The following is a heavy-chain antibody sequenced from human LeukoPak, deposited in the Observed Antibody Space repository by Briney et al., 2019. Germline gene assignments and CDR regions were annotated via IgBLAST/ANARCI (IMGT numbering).Heavy chain of an antibody. CDR1: GFTFSSYS. D-gene: IGHD6-6*01. J-gene: IGHJ4*02. V-gene: IGHV3-21*01. Sequence: GGSLRLSCAASGFTFSSYSMNWVRQAPGKGLEWFSSISSSSSYIYYADSVKGRFTISRDNAKNSLYLQMNSLRAEDTAVYYCARDVEAARTSHWGQGTLVTVSS. CDR3: ARDVEAARTSH. CDR2: ISSSSSYI.